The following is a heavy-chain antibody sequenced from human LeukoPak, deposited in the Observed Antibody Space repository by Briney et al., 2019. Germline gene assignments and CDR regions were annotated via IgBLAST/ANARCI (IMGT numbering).Heavy chain of an antibody. CDR3: AKSVVAATPYYFDY. D-gene: IGHD2-15*01. V-gene: IGHV3-7*03. CDR1: GFTFSSYW. Sequence: GGSLRLSCAASGFTFSSYWMSWVRQAPGKGLEWVANIKQDGSEKYYVDSVKGRFTISRDNAKNSLYLQMNSLRAEDTAVYYCAKSVVAATPYYFDYWGQGTLVTVSS. CDR2: IKQDGSEK. J-gene: IGHJ4*02.